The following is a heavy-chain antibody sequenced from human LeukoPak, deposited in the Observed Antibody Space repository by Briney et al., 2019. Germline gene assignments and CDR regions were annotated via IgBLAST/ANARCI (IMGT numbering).Heavy chain of an antibody. CDR1: GFTFSSYS. Sequence: GGSLRLSCAASGFTFSSYSMNWVRQAPGMGLEWVSSISSSSSYIYYADSVKGRFTISRDNAKHSLYLQMNSLRAEDTAVYYCARTHYGSGSYEPPFDYWGQGTLVTVSS. CDR3: ARTHYGSGSYEPPFDY. CDR2: ISSSSSYI. V-gene: IGHV3-21*01. J-gene: IGHJ4*02. D-gene: IGHD3-10*01.